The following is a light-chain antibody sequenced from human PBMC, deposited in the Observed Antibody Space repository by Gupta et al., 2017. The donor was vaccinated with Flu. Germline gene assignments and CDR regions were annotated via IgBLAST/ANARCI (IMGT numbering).Light chain of an antibody. J-gene: IGLJ2*01. CDR1: STDIVDFNH. CDR3: SSSGNSDNLRV. CDR2: DVN. Sequence: STDIVDFNHFSCYHQRPANGPQVIIFDVNKRPSGVPDRFSGSRSGNTASLTVSGLHPEDEADYYCSSSGNSDNLRVFGGGTRLTVL. V-gene: IGLV2-8*01.